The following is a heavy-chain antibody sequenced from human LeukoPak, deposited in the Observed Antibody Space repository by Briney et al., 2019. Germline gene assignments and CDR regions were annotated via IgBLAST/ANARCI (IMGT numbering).Heavy chain of an antibody. Sequence: PGRSLRLSCAASGFTFSSYAMHWVRQAPGKGLEWVAVISYDGSNKYYADSVKGRFTISRNNSKNTLYLQMNSLRAEDTAVYYCAKLGYCSSTSCPTPIFDYWGQGTLVTVSS. CDR2: ISYDGSNK. D-gene: IGHD2-2*01. CDR1: GFTFSSYA. CDR3: AKLGYCSSTSCPTPIFDY. J-gene: IGHJ4*02. V-gene: IGHV3-30*18.